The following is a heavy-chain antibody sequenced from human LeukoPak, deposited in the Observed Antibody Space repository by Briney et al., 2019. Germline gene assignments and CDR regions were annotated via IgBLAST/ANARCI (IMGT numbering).Heavy chain of an antibody. CDR3: ARDRGAVDP. V-gene: IGHV4-39*07. D-gene: IGHD3-10*01. Sequence: PSETLSLTCTVSGGSISSSSYYWGWIRQPPGKGLEWIGSINYSGSTYYNPSLKSRVTISVDTSKNQFSLKLSSVTAADTAVYYCARDRGAVDPWGQGTLVTVSS. CDR2: INYSGST. J-gene: IGHJ5*02. CDR1: GGSISSSSYY.